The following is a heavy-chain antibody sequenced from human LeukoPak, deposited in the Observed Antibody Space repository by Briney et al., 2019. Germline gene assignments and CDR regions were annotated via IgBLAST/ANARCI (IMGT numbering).Heavy chain of an antibody. Sequence: GGSRRPSCEASGFTFSSYWMKWVRQAPGKGLEWVANIKQDGSEKYYVDSVKGRFTISRDNAKNSLYLQMNSLRVEDTAVYYCARRYFDHWGQGTLVTVSS. J-gene: IGHJ4*02. CDR2: IKQDGSEK. CDR1: GFTFSSYW. V-gene: IGHV3-7*01. CDR3: ARRYFDH.